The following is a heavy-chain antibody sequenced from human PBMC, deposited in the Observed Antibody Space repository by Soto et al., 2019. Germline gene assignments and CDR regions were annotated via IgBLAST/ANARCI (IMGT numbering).Heavy chain of an antibody. J-gene: IGHJ4*02. CDR3: ARAQRALTGSSALHY. CDR2: INPSGGST. D-gene: IGHD6-6*01. Sequence: QVQLVQSGAEVKKPGASVKVSCKASGYTFTSYYMHWVRQAPGQGLEWMGIINPSGGSTSYAQKFQGRVTMTRDTSTSTVYMELSSLRSEDTAVYYCARAQRALTGSSALHYWGQGTLVTVSS. CDR1: GYTFTSYY. V-gene: IGHV1-46*01.